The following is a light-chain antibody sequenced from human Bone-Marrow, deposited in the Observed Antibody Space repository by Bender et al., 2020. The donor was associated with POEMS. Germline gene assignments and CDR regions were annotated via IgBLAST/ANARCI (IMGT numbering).Light chain of an antibody. CDR1: QLGDQY. CDR3: QAWDTSSVV. Sequence: SYGLTQPPSVSVSPGHTANITCSGDQLGDQYASWYQLKPGQSPVLVIYEDNTRPSGIPERFSGSNSGNIATLTISGTQALDEADYYCQAWDTSSVVFGGGTKLTVL. CDR2: EDN. J-gene: IGLJ2*01. V-gene: IGLV3-1*01.